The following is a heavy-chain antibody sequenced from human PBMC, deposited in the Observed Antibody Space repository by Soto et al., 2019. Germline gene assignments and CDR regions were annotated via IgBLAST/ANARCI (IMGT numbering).Heavy chain of an antibody. J-gene: IGHJ4*02. Sequence: LSLTCTVSGGSISSYYWSWIRQPPGKGLEWIGYIYYSGSTNYNPSLKSRVTISVDTSKNHFSLKLSSVTAADTAVYYCARRYGGNLDYWGQGTLVTVSS. CDR1: GGSISSYY. D-gene: IGHD1-26*01. V-gene: IGHV4-59*08. CDR2: IYYSGST. CDR3: ARRYGGNLDY.